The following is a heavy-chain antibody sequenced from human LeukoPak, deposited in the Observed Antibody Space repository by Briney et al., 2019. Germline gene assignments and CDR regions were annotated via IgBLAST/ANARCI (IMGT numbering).Heavy chain of an antibody. CDR2: ISSSSSHI. CDR1: GFTFSSYS. V-gene: IGHV3-21*01. J-gene: IGHJ4*02. D-gene: IGHD5-12*01. CDR3: ARDKPGGGYDYGNDY. Sequence: GGSLRLSCAASGFTFSSYSMNWVRQAPGKGLEWVSSISSSSSHIYYADSVKGRFTISRDNAKNSLYLQMNSPRAEDTAVYYCARDKPGGGYDYGNDYWGQGTLVTVSS.